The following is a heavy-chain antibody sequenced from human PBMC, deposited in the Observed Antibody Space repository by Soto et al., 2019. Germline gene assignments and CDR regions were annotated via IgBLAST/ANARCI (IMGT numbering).Heavy chain of an antibody. V-gene: IGHV1-46*01. CDR2: INPSGGST. CDR3: ARASSGATYAHFDY. CDR1: GYTFTTYY. J-gene: IGHJ4*02. D-gene: IGHD6-25*01. Sequence: QVQLVQSGAAVKEPGASVKVSCKASGYTFTTYYMHWVRQAPGQGLEWMGIINPSGGSTSYAQKFQDRVTMTRDTSTSTVYMALSSLRSEDTAVYYCARASSGATYAHFDYWGQGTLVTVSS.